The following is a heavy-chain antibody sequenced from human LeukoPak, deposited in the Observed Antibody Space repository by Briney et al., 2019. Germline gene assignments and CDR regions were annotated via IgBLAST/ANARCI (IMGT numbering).Heavy chain of an antibody. Sequence: GGSLRLSCAAPGFTFSSYAMHWVRQAPGKGLEWVAVISHDGSNKYYADSVKGRFTISRDNSKNTLYLQMNSLRVEDTAVYYCAKEVERHFDLRYWGQGIPVTVSS. CDR2: ISHDGSNK. J-gene: IGHJ4*02. CDR3: AKEVERHFDLRY. V-gene: IGHV3-30-3*01. D-gene: IGHD2-15*01. CDR1: GFTFSSYA.